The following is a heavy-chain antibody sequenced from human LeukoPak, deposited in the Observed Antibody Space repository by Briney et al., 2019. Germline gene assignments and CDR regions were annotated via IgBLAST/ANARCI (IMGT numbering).Heavy chain of an antibody. CDR3: ARGVGYDYVWGSYRPYYFDY. CDR2: IIPIFGTA. J-gene: IGHJ4*02. Sequence: SVKVSCKASGGTFSSNAISWVRQAPGQGLEWMGGIIPIFGTANYAQEFQGRVTITADESTSTAYMELSSLRSEDTAVYYCARGVGYDYVWGSYRPYYFDYWGQGTLVTVSS. D-gene: IGHD3-16*02. CDR1: GGTFSSNA. V-gene: IGHV1-69*13.